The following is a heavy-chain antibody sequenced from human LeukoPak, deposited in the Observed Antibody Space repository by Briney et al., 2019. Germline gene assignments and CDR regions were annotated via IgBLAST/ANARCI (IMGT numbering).Heavy chain of an antibody. J-gene: IGHJ4*02. CDR2: INWNGGST. CDR3: ARDHLMVRGVIDY. Sequence: GSLQLSCATSGFTLDDYCISWVPQAPGKGPGWGSGINWNGGSTAYADSVKGRFTISRDSAKNSLYLQMNSLRAEDTALYYCARDHLMVRGVIDYWGQGTLVTVSS. V-gene: IGHV3-20*04. CDR1: GFTLDDYC. D-gene: IGHD3-10*01.